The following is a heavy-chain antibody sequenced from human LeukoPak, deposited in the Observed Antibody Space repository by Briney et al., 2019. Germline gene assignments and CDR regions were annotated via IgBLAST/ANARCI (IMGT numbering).Heavy chain of an antibody. V-gene: IGHV3-21*01. Sequence: GGSLRLSCAASGFIFSSYSMNWVRQAPGKGLEWVSSISTSSSYIYYADSVKGRFTISRDNAKKSLYLQMNSLRAGDTAVYYCARDGGDYYDSSGYPFHHWGQGTLVTVSS. CDR2: ISTSSSYI. D-gene: IGHD3-22*01. CDR1: GFIFSSYS. J-gene: IGHJ1*01. CDR3: ARDGGDYYDSSGYPFHH.